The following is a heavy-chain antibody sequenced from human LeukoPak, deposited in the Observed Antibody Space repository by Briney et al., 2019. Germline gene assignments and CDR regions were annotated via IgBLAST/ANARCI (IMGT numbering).Heavy chain of an antibody. CDR2: INNSGGTI. D-gene: IGHD5-12*01. V-gene: IGHV3-48*03. CDR3: ARDNRYSYDYLDY. Sequence: GGSLRLSCAASGFTFSNYGMNWVRQAPGKGLEWVSYINNSGGTISYADSVKGRFTISRDNAKNPLCLQMNSLRAEDTAVYYCARDNRYSYDYLDYWGQGTLVTVSS. CDR1: GFTFSNYG. J-gene: IGHJ4*02.